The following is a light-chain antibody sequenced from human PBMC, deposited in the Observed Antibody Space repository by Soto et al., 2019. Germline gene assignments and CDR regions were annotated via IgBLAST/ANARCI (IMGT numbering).Light chain of an antibody. Sequence: SYELTQPPSVSVAPGKTARITCGGNNIGSKSVLWYQQKPGQAPVLVIYYDSDRPSGIPERFSGSNSGNTATLTISRVEAGDEADYYCQVWDSSSAHPVFGGGTKVTVL. CDR1: NIGSKS. CDR3: QVWDSSSAHPV. CDR2: YDS. V-gene: IGLV3-21*04. J-gene: IGLJ3*02.